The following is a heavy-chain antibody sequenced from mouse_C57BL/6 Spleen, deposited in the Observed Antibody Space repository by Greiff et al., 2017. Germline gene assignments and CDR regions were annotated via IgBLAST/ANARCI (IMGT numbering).Heavy chain of an antibody. D-gene: IGHD1-1*01. Sequence: QVQLQQSGAELVRPGASVKLSCKASGYTFTDYYINWVKQRPGQGLEWIARIYPGSGNTYYNEKFKGKATLTAEKSSSTAYMQLSSLTSEGSAVYFCARGGIYYQFAYWGQGTLVTVSA. V-gene: IGHV1-76*01. CDR3: ARGGIYYQFAY. CDR1: GYTFTDYY. CDR2: IYPGSGNT. J-gene: IGHJ3*01.